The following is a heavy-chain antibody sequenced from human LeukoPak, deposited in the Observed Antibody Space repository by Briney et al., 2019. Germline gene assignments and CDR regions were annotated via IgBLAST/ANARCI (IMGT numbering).Heavy chain of an antibody. Sequence: PSGTLSLTCTVSGGSISSGSYYWSWIRQPAGKGLEWIGRIYTSGSTNYNPSLKSRVTISVDTSKNQFSLKLSSVTAADTAVYYCARVLAVSVPAAYSWYFDLWGRGTLVTVSS. J-gene: IGHJ2*01. D-gene: IGHD2-2*01. CDR1: GGSISSGSYY. V-gene: IGHV4-61*02. CDR2: IYTSGST. CDR3: ARVLAVSVPAAYSWYFDL.